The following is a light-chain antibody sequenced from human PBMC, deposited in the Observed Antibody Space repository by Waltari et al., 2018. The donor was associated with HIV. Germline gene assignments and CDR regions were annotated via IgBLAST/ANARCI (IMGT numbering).Light chain of an antibody. CDR1: QTVSSTY. Sequence: EIVLMQSPGTLSLSPGERATVSCRASQTVSSTYLAWYQQKPGQAPRLLIHGATSRATGIPDRFSGSGSGTDFSLTISRLEPEDFAVYYCQQYGSSPLTFGQGTKVEIK. J-gene: IGKJ1*01. CDR2: GAT. V-gene: IGKV3-20*01. CDR3: QQYGSSPLT.